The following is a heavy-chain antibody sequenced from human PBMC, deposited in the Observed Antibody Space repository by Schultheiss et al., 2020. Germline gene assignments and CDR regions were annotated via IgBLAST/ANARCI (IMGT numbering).Heavy chain of an antibody. Sequence: GGSLRLSCAASGFTFSDYWMHWVRQEPGKGLVWVSRINNDGSDTTYADSEEGRFTISRDNAKNTLHLQMNSLRPEDTAVYYCARGGAGCFDLWGRGTLVTVS. J-gene: IGHJ2*01. D-gene: IGHD4/OR15-4a*01. V-gene: IGHV3-74*03. CDR3: ARGGAGCFDL. CDR1: GFTFSDYW. CDR2: INNDGSDT.